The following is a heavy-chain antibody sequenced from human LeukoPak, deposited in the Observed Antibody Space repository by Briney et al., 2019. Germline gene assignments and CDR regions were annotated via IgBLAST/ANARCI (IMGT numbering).Heavy chain of an antibody. CDR1: GGSISSGSYF. V-gene: IGHV4-39*01. Sequence: PSETLSLTCRVSGGSISSGSYFWAWPRQTPGVGLEWIGSITDDGGTYYKPSLKSRVTISVDMSKNQFSLKLTSVAAVDTAVYYCAVEGPFCSGRSCWDFWGQGTLVTVSS. CDR2: ITDDGGT. D-gene: IGHD2-15*01. CDR3: AVEGPFCSGRSCWDF. J-gene: IGHJ4*02.